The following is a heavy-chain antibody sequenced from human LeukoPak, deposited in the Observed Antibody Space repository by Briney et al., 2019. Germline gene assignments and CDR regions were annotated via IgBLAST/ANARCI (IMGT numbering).Heavy chain of an antibody. D-gene: IGHD4-23*01. Sequence: GRSLRLSCAASGFTFSSYAMHWVRQAPGKGLEWVGRIKSKTDGGTTDYAAPVKGRFTISRDDSKNTLYLQMNSLKTEDTAVYYCTTAPGGNQDYWGQGTLVTVSS. CDR3: TTAPGGNQDY. J-gene: IGHJ4*02. CDR1: GFTFSSYA. V-gene: IGHV3-15*07. CDR2: IKSKTDGGTT.